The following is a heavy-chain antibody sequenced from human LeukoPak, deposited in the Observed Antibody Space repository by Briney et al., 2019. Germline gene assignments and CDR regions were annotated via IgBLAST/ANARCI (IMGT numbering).Heavy chain of an antibody. Sequence: TGGSLRLSCAASGFTFSSYSMNWVRQAPGKGLEWVSSISSSSSYIYYADSVKGRFTISRDNAKNSLYLQMNSLRAEDTAVYYCARDWSRFSYGSGFPTTGWFDPWGQGTLVTVSS. J-gene: IGHJ5*02. CDR3: ARDWSRFSYGSGFPTTGWFDP. CDR1: GFTFSSYS. V-gene: IGHV3-21*01. D-gene: IGHD3-10*01. CDR2: ISSSSSYI.